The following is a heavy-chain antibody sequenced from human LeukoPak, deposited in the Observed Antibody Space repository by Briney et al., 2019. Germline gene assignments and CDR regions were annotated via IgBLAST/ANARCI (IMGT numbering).Heavy chain of an antibody. Sequence: GASVKVSCKTSGYPFIEYYIHWLRQAPGQGREWVGWMIPRSGDTNYAPKFQGRVTLTRDTSISTAYMELNRLTPDDTAVYYCARLPATAATPDSWGQGTLVTVSS. CDR3: ARLPATAATPDS. CDR1: GYPFIEYY. D-gene: IGHD2-2*01. CDR2: MIPRSGDT. V-gene: IGHV1-2*02. J-gene: IGHJ4*02.